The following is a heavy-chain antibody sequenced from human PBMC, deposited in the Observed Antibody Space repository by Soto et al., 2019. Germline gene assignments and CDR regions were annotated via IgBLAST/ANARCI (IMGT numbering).Heavy chain of an antibody. Sequence: QVQLVESGGGVVQPGRSLRLSCAASGFTFSSYGMHWVRQAPGKGLEWVAVISYDGSNKYYADSVRGRFTISRDNSKKTMYLHMNSLRDEETAVYYCAKLWLTVTGWGQGTLVTVSS. CDR1: GFTFSSYG. J-gene: IGHJ4*02. CDR2: ISYDGSNK. V-gene: IGHV3-30*18. CDR3: AKLWLTVTG. D-gene: IGHD2-21*01.